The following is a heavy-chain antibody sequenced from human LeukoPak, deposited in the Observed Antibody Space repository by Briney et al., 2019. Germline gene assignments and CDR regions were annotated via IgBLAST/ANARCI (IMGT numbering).Heavy chain of an antibody. V-gene: IGHV4-39*01. CDR3: ARHWAYCSGGTCYSFDD. J-gene: IGHJ4*02. D-gene: IGHD2-15*01. CDR2: IYYSGST. CDR1: GGSISSGSHY. Sequence: KPSETLSLTCIVSGGSISSGSHYWGWIRQPPGKGLEWIGSIYYSGSTYYSPSLKSRVTISVDTSKNQFSLKLRSVTAADTAVYHCARHWAYCSGGTCYSFDDWGQGTLVTVSS.